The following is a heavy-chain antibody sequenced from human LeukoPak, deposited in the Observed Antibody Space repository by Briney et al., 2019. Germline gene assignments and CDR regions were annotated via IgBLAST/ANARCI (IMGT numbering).Heavy chain of an antibody. CDR1: GYTFTSYY. CDR2: IIPILGIA. Sequence: GASVKVSCKASGYTFTSYYMHWVRQAPGQGLEWMGRIIPILGIANYAQKFQGRVTITADKSTSTAYMELSSLRSEDTAVYYCARAIYYYDSSGYYYFFDYWGQGTLVTVSS. CDR3: ARAIYYYDSSGYYYFFDY. V-gene: IGHV1-69*04. J-gene: IGHJ4*02. D-gene: IGHD3-22*01.